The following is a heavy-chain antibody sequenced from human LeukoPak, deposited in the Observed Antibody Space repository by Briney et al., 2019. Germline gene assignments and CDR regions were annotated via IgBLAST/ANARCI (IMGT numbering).Heavy chain of an antibody. Sequence: GGSLRLSCAASGFTFSSYGMSWVRQAPGKGLEWVSAISGSGGSTYYADSVKGRFTISRDNSKNTLYLQMNSLRAEDTAVYYCANLERIAVVTDYWGQGTLVTVSS. J-gene: IGHJ4*02. D-gene: IGHD6-19*01. CDR1: GFTFSSYG. V-gene: IGHV3-23*01. CDR2: ISGSGGST. CDR3: ANLERIAVVTDY.